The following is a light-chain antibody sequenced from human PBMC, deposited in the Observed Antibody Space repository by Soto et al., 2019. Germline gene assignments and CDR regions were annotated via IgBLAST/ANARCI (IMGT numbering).Light chain of an antibody. CDR1: QDINNS. V-gene: IGKV1-33*01. CDR3: QQFDNLPLT. CDR2: DAS. Sequence: DIPMTQSLSSLSASVGDRVTITCQAKQDINNSLNWYQQRPGEAPKLLIYDASILEAGVPSRFSGSGFGTTFTLTISSLQPEDFATYYCQQFDNLPLTFGGGTKVELK. J-gene: IGKJ4*01.